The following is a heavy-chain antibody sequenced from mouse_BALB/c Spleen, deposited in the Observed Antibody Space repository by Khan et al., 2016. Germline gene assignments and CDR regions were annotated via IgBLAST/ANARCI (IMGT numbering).Heavy chain of an antibody. CDR3: ARDGCGYDAIDY. CDR2: IWGDGTT. V-gene: IGHV2-6-7*01. Sequence: QVQLKESGPGLVAPSQSLSITCTVSGFSLIAYGVNWVRQPPGKGLEWLGMIWGDGTTDFNSALKSRLNITKDNSKSQVFLKMNSLQTDDTARYYCARDGCGYDAIDYWGQGTSVTDSS. D-gene: IGHD2-2*01. J-gene: IGHJ4*01. CDR1: GFSLIAYG.